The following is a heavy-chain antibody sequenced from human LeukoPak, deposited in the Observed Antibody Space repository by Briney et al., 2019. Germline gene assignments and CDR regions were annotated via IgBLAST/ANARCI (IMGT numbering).Heavy chain of an antibody. CDR1: GFTFGDYA. CDR3: AKERWELPHWYFDL. J-gene: IGHJ2*01. V-gene: IGHV3-23*01. D-gene: IGHD1-26*01. CDR2: ISGSGGST. Sequence: PGGSLRLSCTASGFTFGDYAMSWVRQAPGKGLEWVSAISGSGGSTYYADSVKGRFTISRDNSKNTLYLQMNSLRAEDTAVYYCAKERWELPHWYFDLWGRGTLVTVSS.